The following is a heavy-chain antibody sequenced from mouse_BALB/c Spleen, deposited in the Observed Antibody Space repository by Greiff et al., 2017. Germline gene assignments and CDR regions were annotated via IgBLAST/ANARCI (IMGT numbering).Heavy chain of an antibody. CDR2: INPSNGRT. D-gene: IGHD1-1*01. Sequence: QVQLQQPGAELVKPGASVKLSCKASGYTFTSYRMHWVKQRPGQGLEWIGEINPSNGRTNYNEKFKSKATLTVDKSSSTAYMQLSSLTSEDSAVYYCARDYYGSSYGYFDYWGQGTTLTVSS. V-gene: IGHV1S81*02. CDR1: GYTFTSYR. CDR3: ARDYYGSSYGYFDY. J-gene: IGHJ2*01.